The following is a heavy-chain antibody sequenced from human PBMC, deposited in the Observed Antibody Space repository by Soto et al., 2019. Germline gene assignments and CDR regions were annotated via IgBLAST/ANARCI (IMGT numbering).Heavy chain of an antibody. J-gene: IGHJ4*02. V-gene: IGHV1-8*01. CDR2: MNPNSGNT. Sequence: ASVKVSCKDSGYTFTSYDINLVRQATGQGLEWMGWMNPNSGNTGYAQKFQGRVTMTRNTSISTAYMELNSLRAEDTAVYYCAKGSWELPTYFDYWGQGTLVTVSS. CDR1: GYTFTSYD. CDR3: AKGSWELPTYFDY. D-gene: IGHD1-26*01.